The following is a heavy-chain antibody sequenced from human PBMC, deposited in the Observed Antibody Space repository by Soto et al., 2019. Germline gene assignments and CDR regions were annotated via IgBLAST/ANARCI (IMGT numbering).Heavy chain of an antibody. D-gene: IGHD2-8*02. J-gene: IGHJ4*02. CDR3: ARGMTPPGAPAWYYFDS. CDR1: GASLTGSSY. CDR2: FSISGTT. V-gene: IGHV4-4*07. Sequence: PSETLSLTCTVSGASLTGSSYWGWIRQPAGEGLEWIGRFSISGTTNYNPSLRSRVTMSADVSKNQFSLRLPSVTAADTALYYCARGMTPPGAPAWYYFDSWGQGTLVTVSS.